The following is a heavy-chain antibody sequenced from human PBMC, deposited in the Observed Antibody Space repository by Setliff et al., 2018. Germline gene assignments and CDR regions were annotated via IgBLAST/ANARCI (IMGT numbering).Heavy chain of an antibody. D-gene: IGHD3-22*01. V-gene: IGHV4-38-2*02. CDR1: GGSISSGYY. J-gene: IGHJ5*02. CDR2: IHHSGKA. Sequence: SETLSLTCTVSGGSISSGYYWGWIRQPPGKGLEWIVNIHHSGKAYYNPSLKSRVTMSVDTSKNHVSLKLSSVTAADAAVYYCARAHTWSLPNDNSGYPGWFDPWGQGTLVTVSS. CDR3: ARAHTWSLPNDNSGYPGWFDP.